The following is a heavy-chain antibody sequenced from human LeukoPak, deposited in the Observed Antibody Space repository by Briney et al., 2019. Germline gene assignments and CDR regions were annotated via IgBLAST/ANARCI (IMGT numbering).Heavy chain of an antibody. V-gene: IGHV4-34*01. CDR3: ARGDGMATTYFDY. D-gene: IGHD5-24*01. J-gene: IGHJ4*02. CDR2: INHSGST. Sequence: SETLSLTCAVYGGSFSGYYWSWIRQPPGKGLEWIGEINHSGSTNYNPSLKSRVTISVDTSKNQFSLKLSSVTAADTAVYYCARGDGMATTYFDYWGQGTLVTVYS. CDR1: GGSFSGYY.